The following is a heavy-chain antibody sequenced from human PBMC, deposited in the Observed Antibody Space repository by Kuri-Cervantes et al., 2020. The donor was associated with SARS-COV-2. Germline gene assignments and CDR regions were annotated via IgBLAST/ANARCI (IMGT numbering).Heavy chain of an antibody. CDR3: AKRGDAHSRGWDYFDY. D-gene: IGHD6-19*01. CDR2: LSYSGVST. J-gene: IGHJ4*02. V-gene: IGHV3-23*01. CDR1: GFTFSSYA. Sequence: GESLKISCAASGFTFSSYAMSWVRQAPGKGLEWVSGLSYSGVSTYYADFVKGRFNISRDNSKNTLYLQMNSLRAEDTAFYYCAKRGDAHSRGWDYFDYWGQGSLVTVSS.